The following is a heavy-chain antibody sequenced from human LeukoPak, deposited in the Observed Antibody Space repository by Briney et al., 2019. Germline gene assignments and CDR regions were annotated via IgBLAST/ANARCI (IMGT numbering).Heavy chain of an antibody. CDR2: INPSGGST. D-gene: IGHD2-2*01. CDR1: GYTFSNYY. J-gene: IGHJ2*01. CDR3: ARGLHIVVDLRNWYFDL. V-gene: IGHV1-46*01. Sequence: ASVKVSCKTSGYTFSNYYVHWVRQAPGQGLEWMGIINPSGGSTSYAQKFQGRVTMTRDTSTSTVYMELSSLRSEDTAVYYCARGLHIVVDLRNWYFDLWGRGTLVTVSS.